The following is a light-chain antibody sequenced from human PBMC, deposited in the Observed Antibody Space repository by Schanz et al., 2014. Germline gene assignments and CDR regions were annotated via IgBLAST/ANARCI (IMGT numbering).Light chain of an antibody. CDR3: QQTYSVPWA. CDR1: QTVDSKD. Sequence: EIVLTQSPGTLSLSPGERATLSCRASQTVDSKDLGWYQQKPGQTPRLLIYGASTRATGIPARFSGSGSGTDFTLTISSLQPEDFATYYCQQTYSVPWAFGQGTRLENK. V-gene: IGKV3-20*01. J-gene: IGKJ2*01. CDR2: GAS.